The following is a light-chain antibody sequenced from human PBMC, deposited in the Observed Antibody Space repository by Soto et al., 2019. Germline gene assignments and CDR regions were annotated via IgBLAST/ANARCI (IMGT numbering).Light chain of an antibody. V-gene: IGKV3-20*01. J-gene: IGKJ3*01. CDR2: GAA. CDR1: QDVYINS. CDR3: QQYGSAPFT. Sequence: EIVLTQSPGTLSLSPGERATLSCRASQDVYINSLAWYQQKPGQPPRLLIYGAATRASAVLDRFSGSRSGADFALTITRLEPEDFAVYFCQQYGSAPFTCDPGTRVDLK.